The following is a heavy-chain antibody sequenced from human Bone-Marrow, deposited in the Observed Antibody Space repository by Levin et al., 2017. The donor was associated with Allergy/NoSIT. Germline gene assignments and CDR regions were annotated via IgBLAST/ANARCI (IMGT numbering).Heavy chain of an antibody. V-gene: IGHV4-61*09. D-gene: IGHD2-21*01. CDR1: GVSITSGSYY. CDR3: ARVLQYSYYYTDV. J-gene: IGHJ6*03. Sequence: SETLSLTCTVSGVSITSGSYYWSWIRQPAGKGLEWIGHSYTSGNITYNPSLKSRVTIAIDTSKNQFSLKLRSVTAADTAVYYCARVLQYSYYYTDVWGKGTMVTVSS. CDR2: SYTSGNI.